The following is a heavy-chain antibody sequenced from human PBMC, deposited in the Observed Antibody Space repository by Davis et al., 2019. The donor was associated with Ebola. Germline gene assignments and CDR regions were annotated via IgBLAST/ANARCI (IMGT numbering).Heavy chain of an antibody. Sequence: GESLKISCAASGFTFSSYSMNWVRQAPGKGLEWVAVISYDGSNKYYADSVKGRFTISRDNSKNTLYLQMNSLRAEDTAVYYCARDREYDFWSGYPNWFDPWGQGTLVTVSS. CDR3: ARDREYDFWSGYPNWFDP. D-gene: IGHD3-3*01. V-gene: IGHV3-30*03. CDR2: ISYDGSNK. J-gene: IGHJ5*02. CDR1: GFTFSSYS.